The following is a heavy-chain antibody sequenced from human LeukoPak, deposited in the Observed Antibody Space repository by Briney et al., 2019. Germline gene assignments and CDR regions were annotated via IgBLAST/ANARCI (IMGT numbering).Heavy chain of an antibody. CDR1: GFTFSSYG. CDR3: AKDLYPPWGYGGNSNIDY. CDR2: ISYDGSNK. V-gene: IGHV3-30*18. Sequence: SGGSLRLSCAASGFTFSSYGMHWVRQAPGKGLGWVAVISYDGSNKYYADSVKGRFTISRDNSKNTLYLRMNSLRAEDTAVYYCAKDLYPPWGYGGNSNIDYWGQGTLVTVSS. J-gene: IGHJ4*02. D-gene: IGHD4-23*01.